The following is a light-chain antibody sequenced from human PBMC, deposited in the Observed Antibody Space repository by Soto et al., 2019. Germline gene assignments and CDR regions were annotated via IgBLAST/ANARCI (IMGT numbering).Light chain of an antibody. CDR2: DAS. CDR3: QQSYSTPWT. J-gene: IGKJ1*01. Sequence: EIVLTQSPGTLSLSPGERATLSCRASQTIDNTLAWYQRKPGQAPRLLIYDASSRATGIPSRFSGSGSGTDFTLTISSLQPEDFATYYCQQSYSTPWTFGQGTKVDIK. V-gene: IGKV3-11*01. CDR1: QTIDNT.